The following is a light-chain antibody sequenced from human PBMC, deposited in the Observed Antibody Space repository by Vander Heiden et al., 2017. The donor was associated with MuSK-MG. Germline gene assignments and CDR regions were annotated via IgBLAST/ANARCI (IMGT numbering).Light chain of an antibody. CDR1: QSLLHSNGYNY. J-gene: IGKJ4*01. V-gene: IGKV2-28*01. CDR3: MQALQTPGLT. CDR2: LGS. Sequence: DIVMTQSPLSLPVTPGEPASISCRSSQSLLHSNGYNYLDWYLQKPGQSPQLLIYLGSNRASGVPDRFSGSGSGTDFTLKISRVEAEDVGVYYCMQALQTPGLTFGGGTKVXIK.